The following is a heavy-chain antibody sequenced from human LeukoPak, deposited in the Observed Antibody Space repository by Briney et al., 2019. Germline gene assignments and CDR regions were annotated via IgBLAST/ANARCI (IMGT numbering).Heavy chain of an antibody. D-gene: IGHD1-1*01. V-gene: IGHV3-64*01. Sequence: GGSLRLPCAASGFTLSSYAMHWVRQAPGKGLEYVSAISSNGGSTYYANSVKGRFTISRDNSKNTLYLQMGSLRAEDMAVYYCARATGGHYDYWGQGTLVTVSS. CDR1: GFTLSSYA. J-gene: IGHJ4*02. CDR3: ARATGGHYDY. CDR2: ISSNGGST.